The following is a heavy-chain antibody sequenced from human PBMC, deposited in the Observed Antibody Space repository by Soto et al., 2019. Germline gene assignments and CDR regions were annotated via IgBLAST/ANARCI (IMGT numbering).Heavy chain of an antibody. CDR1: GFTFSSYG. CDR3: AKGSSSYISSWYFEL. Sequence: QVQLVESGGGVVQPGRSLRLSCAASGFTFSSYGMHCVRQAPGKGLEWVAVISYDGSNKYYADSVKGRFTISRDNSKHTLYLQMNSLRAEDTAVYYCAKGSSSYISSWYFELWGRGTLVSVSS. V-gene: IGHV3-30*18. D-gene: IGHD6-13*01. CDR2: ISYDGSNK. J-gene: IGHJ2*01.